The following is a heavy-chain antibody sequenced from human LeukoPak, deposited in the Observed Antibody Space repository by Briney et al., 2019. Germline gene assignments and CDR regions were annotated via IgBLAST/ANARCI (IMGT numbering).Heavy chain of an antibody. CDR3: ARSPVGVRKKHDF. Sequence: GASVKVSCKASGYTFTSYDINWVRQAPGQGLEWMGRMNPTSGHTGYAQKFQGRVTMTRDTSISTAYMELNSLTSEDTAVYYCARSPVGVRKKHDFWGQGTLVIVSS. D-gene: IGHD3-10*01. V-gene: IGHV1-8*01. J-gene: IGHJ4*02. CDR1: GYTFTSYD. CDR2: MNPTSGHT.